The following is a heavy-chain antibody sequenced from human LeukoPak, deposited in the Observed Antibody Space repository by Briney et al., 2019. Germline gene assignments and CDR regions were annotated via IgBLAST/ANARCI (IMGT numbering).Heavy chain of an antibody. Sequence: ASVKVSCKSSGYTFTDYYIHWGRQPPGQGLEWMGWINLNRGGTNFAQKFQGRVTMTRDTSISTAYMELSRLRSDDSAIYYCARESAGGAASAFDFWGQGTLVIVSS. CDR1: GYTFTDYY. CDR2: INLNRGGT. D-gene: IGHD6-25*01. J-gene: IGHJ4*02. V-gene: IGHV1-2*02. CDR3: ARESAGGAASAFDF.